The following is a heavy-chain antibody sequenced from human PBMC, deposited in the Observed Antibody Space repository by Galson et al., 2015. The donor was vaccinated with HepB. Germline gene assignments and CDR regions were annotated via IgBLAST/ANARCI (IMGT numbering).Heavy chain of an antibody. CDR1: AYTFTGYY. V-gene: IGHV1-2*02. CDR2: INPNNGVT. Sequence: SVKVSCKASAYTFTGYYLHWVRQAPGQGLEWMGWINPNNGVTNYAQKFQGRVTMTRDTSISTAYMELSRLRSDDTAVYFCARGSPTAMAPDNAFDLWGQGTMVTVSS. CDR3: ARGSPTAMAPDNAFDL. J-gene: IGHJ3*01. D-gene: IGHD5-18*01.